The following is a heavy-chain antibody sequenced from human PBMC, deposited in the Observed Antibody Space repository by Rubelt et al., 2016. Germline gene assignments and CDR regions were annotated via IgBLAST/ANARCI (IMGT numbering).Heavy chain of an antibody. V-gene: IGHV1-3*01. CDR3: ARERDIVVVPAAIRALY. CDR2: INSGNGNT. Sequence: QVQLVQSGAEVKKPGASVKVSCKASGYTFTSYAMHWVRPAPGQRLEWMGWINSGNGNTKYSQKCQGMVTVTRDAAASTAYMELSSLRSEDTAVDDCARERDIVVVPAAIRALYGGQGTLVTVSS. CDR1: GYTFTSYA. D-gene: IGHD2-2*01. J-gene: IGHJ4*02.